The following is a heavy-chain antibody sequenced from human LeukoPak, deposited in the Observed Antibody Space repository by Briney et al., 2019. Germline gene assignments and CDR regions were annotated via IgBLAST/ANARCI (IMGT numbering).Heavy chain of an antibody. CDR3: ARRGLMVRGVISLDAFDI. CDR1: GYTFTSYY. Sequence: ASVKVSCRASGYTFTSYYMHWVRQAPGQGLEWMGIINPSGGSTSYAQKFQGRVTMTRDTSTSTVYMELGSLRSEDTAVYYCARRGLMVRGVISLDAFDIWGQGTMVTVSS. CDR2: INPSGGST. V-gene: IGHV1-46*01. J-gene: IGHJ3*02. D-gene: IGHD3-10*01.